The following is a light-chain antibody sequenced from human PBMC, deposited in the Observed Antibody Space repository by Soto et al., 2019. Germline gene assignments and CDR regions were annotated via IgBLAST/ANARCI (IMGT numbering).Light chain of an antibody. J-gene: IGKJ3*01. V-gene: IGKV1-12*01. CDR1: QGIGNW. CDR3: QHYGSSPFT. Sequence: DIQLTQSPSSVSASVGDRVTITCRASQGIGNWLAWYQQKPGKAPNLLIYATSSLQSGASSRFSGAGSGTEFTLTISRVEPEDFAVYYCQHYGSSPFTFGPGTRVDIK. CDR2: ATS.